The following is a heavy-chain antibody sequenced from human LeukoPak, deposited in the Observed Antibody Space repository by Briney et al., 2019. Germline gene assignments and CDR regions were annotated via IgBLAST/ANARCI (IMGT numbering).Heavy chain of an antibody. CDR1: DNTFTGYN. Sequence: ASVKVSCKASDNTFTGYNIHWVRQAPGQGLEWMGWINPNSGGTNYAQKFQGRVTMTRDTSISTAYMELSRLRSDDTAVYYCARDSAGSKGYNWFDPWGQGTLVTVSS. D-gene: IGHD1-26*01. V-gene: IGHV1-2*02. CDR2: INPNSGGT. CDR3: ARDSAGSKGYNWFDP. J-gene: IGHJ5*02.